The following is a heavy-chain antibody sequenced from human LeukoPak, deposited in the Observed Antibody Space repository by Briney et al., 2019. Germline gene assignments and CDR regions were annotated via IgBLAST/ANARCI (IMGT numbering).Heavy chain of an antibody. D-gene: IGHD6-13*01. CDR2: IYPGDSDT. CDR3: AGLRRSSYEADS. CDR1: GYFFMTYW. Sequence: GESLKISCKGSGYFFMTYWIGWVRQMPGRGLEWMGIIYPGDSDTRYSPSFQGQVTISADKPISTAYLQWSTLKASDTAVYYCAGLRRSSYEADSWGQGTLVTVSS. V-gene: IGHV5-51*01. J-gene: IGHJ4*02.